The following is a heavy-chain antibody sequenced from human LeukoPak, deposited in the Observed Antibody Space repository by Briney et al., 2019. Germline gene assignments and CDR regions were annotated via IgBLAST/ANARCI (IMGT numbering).Heavy chain of an antibody. CDR3: ARVAGATKTFDY. V-gene: IGHV1-69*13. Sequence: SVKVSCKASGGTFSSYAISWVRQAPGQGLEWMGGIIPIFGTANYAQKFQGRVTITADESTSTAYMELSSLRSEDTAVYYCARVAGATKTFDYWGQGTLVTVSP. D-gene: IGHD5-12*01. CDR2: IIPIFGTA. CDR1: GGTFSSYA. J-gene: IGHJ4*02.